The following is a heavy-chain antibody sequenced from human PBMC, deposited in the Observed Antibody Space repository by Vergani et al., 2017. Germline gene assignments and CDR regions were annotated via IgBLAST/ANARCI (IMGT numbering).Heavy chain of an antibody. D-gene: IGHD3-10*01. CDR3: AKDIGFSCFGSDFYY. CDR1: GFTFDDYA. V-gene: IGHV3-9*01. Sequence: EVQLVESGGGLVQPGRSLRLSCAASGFTFDDYAMHWVRQAPGKGLEWVSGISWNSGSIGYADSVKGRFTISRDNAKNSLYLQKNSLRAEDTALYYCAKDIGFSCFGSDFYYWGQGTLVTVSS. CDR2: ISWNSGSI. J-gene: IGHJ4*02.